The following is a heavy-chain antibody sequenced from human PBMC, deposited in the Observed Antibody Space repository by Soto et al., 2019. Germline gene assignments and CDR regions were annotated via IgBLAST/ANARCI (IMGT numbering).Heavy chain of an antibody. D-gene: IGHD1-26*01. CDR2: MYYSGTT. CDR1: GGSISSSSYF. CDR3: ARTESGAFDP. V-gene: IGHV4-39*07. J-gene: IGHJ5*02. Sequence: SETLSLTCTFSGGSISSSSYFWGWIRQPPGKGLEWIGSMYYSGTTYYNPSLKSRVTISVDRSKNQFSLKLSSVTAADTAVYYCARTESGAFDPWGQGTLVTVSS.